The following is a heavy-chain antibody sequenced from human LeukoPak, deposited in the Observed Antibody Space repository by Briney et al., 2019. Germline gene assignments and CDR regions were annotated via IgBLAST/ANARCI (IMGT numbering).Heavy chain of an antibody. Sequence: GGSLRLSCAASGFTFTNCAMSWVRKAPGKGLEWVSAISGSGGGTYYADSVKGRFTISRDNSKNMLFLQMNSLRAEDTAVYYCAKGRDSTSCYDNWGQGTLVTVSS. CDR2: ISGSGGGT. V-gene: IGHV3-23*01. CDR1: GFTFTNCA. J-gene: IGHJ4*02. D-gene: IGHD2-2*01. CDR3: AKGRDSTSCYDN.